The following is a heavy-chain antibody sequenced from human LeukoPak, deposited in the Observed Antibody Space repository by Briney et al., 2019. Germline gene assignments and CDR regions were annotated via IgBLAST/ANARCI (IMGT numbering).Heavy chain of an antibody. D-gene: IGHD6-13*01. CDR1: GFTFSSYS. Sequence: GGSLRLSCAASGFTFSSYSMNWVRQAPGKGLEWVSSISSSSSYIYYADSVKGRFTISRDNAKNSLYLQMNSLRAEDTAVYYCAGAGGSSWLLDYWGQGTLVTVSS. J-gene: IGHJ4*02. V-gene: IGHV3-21*01. CDR2: ISSSSSYI. CDR3: AGAGGSSWLLDY.